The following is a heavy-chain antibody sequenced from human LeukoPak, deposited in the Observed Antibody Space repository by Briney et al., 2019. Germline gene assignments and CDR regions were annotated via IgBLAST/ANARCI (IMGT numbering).Heavy chain of an antibody. J-gene: IGHJ4*02. V-gene: IGHV3-21*05. D-gene: IGHD6-13*01. CDR3: ARDPADSSHYLGLDY. CDR1: GFTFSSYG. CDR2: ISSSSYT. Sequence: SPGGSLRLSCAASGFTFSSYGIHWVRQAPGKGLEWVSYISSSSYTNYADSVKGRFTISRDNAKNSLYLQMNSLRAEDTAVYYCARDPADSSHYLGLDYWGQGTLVTVSS.